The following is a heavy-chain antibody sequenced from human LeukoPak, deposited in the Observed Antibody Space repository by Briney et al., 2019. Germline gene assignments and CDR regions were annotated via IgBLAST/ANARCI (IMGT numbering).Heavy chain of an antibody. CDR2: INHSGST. V-gene: IGHV4-34*01. Sequence: SETLSLTCAVYGGSFSGYYWSWIRQPPGKGLEWIGEINHSGSTNYNLSLKSRVTISVDTSKNQFSLKLSSVTAADTAVYYCARGLVGATYYDAFDIGGQGTMVTVSS. J-gene: IGHJ3*02. D-gene: IGHD1-26*01. CDR1: GGSFSGYY. CDR3: ARGLVGATYYDAFDI.